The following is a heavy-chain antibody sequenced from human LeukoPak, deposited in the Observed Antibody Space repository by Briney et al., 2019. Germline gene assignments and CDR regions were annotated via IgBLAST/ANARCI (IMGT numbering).Heavy chain of an antibody. V-gene: IGHV3-48*04. CDR1: GFTLSASS. CDR2: IHKSGNPI. CDR3: ADNLSR. Sequence: GGSLRLSCAASGFTLSASSMNWVRQAPGKGLEWISYIHKSGNPIYYADSVKGRLTISRDSAKNSLYLQMNSLRAEDTAVYYCADNLSRWGQGTLVTVSS. J-gene: IGHJ4*02. D-gene: IGHD1-1*01.